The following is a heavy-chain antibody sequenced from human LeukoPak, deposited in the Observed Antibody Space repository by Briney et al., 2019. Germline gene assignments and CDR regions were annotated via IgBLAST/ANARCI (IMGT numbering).Heavy chain of an antibody. V-gene: IGHV3-30*02. CDR3: AKDRHNWGLDY. J-gene: IGHJ4*02. CDR1: GFPFSSYG. D-gene: IGHD7-27*01. Sequence: GSLSLSCSASGFPFSSYGINWVRQASGQGLEWVTFIRYDGSDQYYTDSVKGRFTISRDNSKNTLYLQMNRLRAEDAAVYYCAKDRHNWGLDYWGQGTLVTVSS. CDR2: IRYDGSDQ.